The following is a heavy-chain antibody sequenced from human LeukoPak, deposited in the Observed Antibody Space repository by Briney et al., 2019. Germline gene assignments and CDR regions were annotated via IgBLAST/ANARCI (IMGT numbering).Heavy chain of an antibody. D-gene: IGHD6-19*01. CDR1: GYTFSNYG. J-gene: IGHJ6*03. V-gene: IGHV1-18*01. Sequence: ASVTVSCKASGYTFSNYGITWVRQAPGQGLEWMAWISAYNTNTNYAQKLQGRVTMATDTSTSTAYMELRSLRSDDTAVYYCAGAPYSSGWYLPWGYMDVWGKGTTVTVSS. CDR3: AGAPYSSGWYLPWGYMDV. CDR2: ISAYNTNT.